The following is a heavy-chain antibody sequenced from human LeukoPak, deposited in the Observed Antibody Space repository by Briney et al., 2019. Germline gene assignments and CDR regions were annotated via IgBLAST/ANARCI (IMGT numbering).Heavy chain of an antibody. CDR1: GFTFSSYA. J-gene: IGHJ4*02. V-gene: IGHV3-23*01. D-gene: IGHD3-22*01. CDR3: AKTSDDYDSSGYYFDY. CDR2: ISGSGGST. Sequence: GGSLRLSCAASGFTFSSYAMSWVRQAPGKGLEWVSAISGSGGSTYYADSVKGRFTISRDNSKNTLYLQMNSLRAEDTAVYYCAKTSDDYDSSGYYFDYWGQGTLDTVSS.